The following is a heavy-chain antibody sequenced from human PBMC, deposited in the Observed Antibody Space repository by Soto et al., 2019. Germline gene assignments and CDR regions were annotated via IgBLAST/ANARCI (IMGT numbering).Heavy chain of an antibody. CDR2: ISSSSSTI. Sequence: QPGGSLRLSCAASGFTFSSYSMNWVRQAPGKGLEWVSYISSSSSTIYYADSVKGRFTISRDNAKNSLYLQMNSLRDEDTAVYYCARGLLEWQLNWFDPWGQGTLVTVSS. CDR1: GFTFSSYS. J-gene: IGHJ5*02. D-gene: IGHD3-3*01. V-gene: IGHV3-48*02. CDR3: ARGLLEWQLNWFDP.